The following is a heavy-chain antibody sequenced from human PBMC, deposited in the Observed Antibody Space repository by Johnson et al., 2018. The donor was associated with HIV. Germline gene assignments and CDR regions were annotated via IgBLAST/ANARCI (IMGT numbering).Heavy chain of an antibody. CDR1: GFSVSNTY. V-gene: IGHV3-66*01. J-gene: IGHJ3*02. D-gene: IGHD6-13*01. CDR3: ARGVYSSSWYGAFDI. CDR2: IYSGGST. Sequence: EVQLVESGGGLVQSGGSLRLSCGASGFSVSNTYMNWVRQAPGKGLEWVSVIYSGGSTYYADSVRGRFTISRDNSKNTLYLQMNSLRAEDTAVYYCARGVYSSSWYGAFDIWGQGTMVTVSS.